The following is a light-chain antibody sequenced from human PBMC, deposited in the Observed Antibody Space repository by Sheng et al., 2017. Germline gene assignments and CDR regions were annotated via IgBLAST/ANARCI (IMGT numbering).Light chain of an antibody. Sequence: DIQLTQSPTSLSASEGDRVTITCQASQDIDNHLNWYQQRPGKAPKLLIYEASNLGAGVPSRFSGSGSGTDFRLVISSLQPEDFATYYCQQYAVFPPYTFGQGTNLEMK. V-gene: IGKV1-33*01. CDR2: EAS. CDR1: QDIDNH. CDR3: QQYAVFPPYT. J-gene: IGKJ2*01.